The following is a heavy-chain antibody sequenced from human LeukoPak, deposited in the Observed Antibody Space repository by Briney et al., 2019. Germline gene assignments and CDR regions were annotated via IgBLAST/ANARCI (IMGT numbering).Heavy chain of an antibody. D-gene: IGHD1-26*01. V-gene: IGHV4-59*01. CDR3: AREIVKWELRNAFDI. J-gene: IGHJ3*02. Sequence: SETLSLTCTVSGVSISSYYWSWIRQPPGKGLEWIGYIYYSGSTNYNPSLKSRVTISVDTSKNQFSLKLSSVTAADTAVYYCAREIVKWELRNAFDIWGQGTMVTVSS. CDR1: GVSISSYY. CDR2: IYYSGST.